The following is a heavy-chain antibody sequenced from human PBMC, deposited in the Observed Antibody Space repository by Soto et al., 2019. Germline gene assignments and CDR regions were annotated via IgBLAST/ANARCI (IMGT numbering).Heavy chain of an antibody. Sequence: GGSLRLSCVASGFTFSNFAMAWVRQAPGEGLEWVSAISGSGDDTFYADSMKGRFTISRDNSKDTPYLQINSLRAEDTAVYYCANPIPKTGTTFGFWGQGTLVTVSS. V-gene: IGHV3-23*01. CDR1: GFTFSNFA. CDR2: ISGSGDDT. CDR3: ANPIPKTGTTFGF. D-gene: IGHD1-1*01. J-gene: IGHJ4*02.